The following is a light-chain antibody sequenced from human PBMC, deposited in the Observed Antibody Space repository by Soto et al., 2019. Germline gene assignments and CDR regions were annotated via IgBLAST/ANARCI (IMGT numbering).Light chain of an antibody. CDR2: GAS. J-gene: IGKJ4*01. Sequence: EIVLTQSPGTLSLSPGERATLSCRAIQSVSSSYLAWYQQKPGQAPRLLIYGASNRATGIPARFSGSGSGTDFTLTISSVEPEDSAVYYCQQRVNWPTLTFGGGTKV. CDR1: QSVSSSY. V-gene: IGKV3D-20*02. CDR3: QQRVNWPTLT.